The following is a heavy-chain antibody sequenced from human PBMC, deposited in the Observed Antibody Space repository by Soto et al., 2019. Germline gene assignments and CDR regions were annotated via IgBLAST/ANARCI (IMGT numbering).Heavy chain of an antibody. CDR1: GFTFSSYG. V-gene: IGHV3-30*18. D-gene: IGHD2-2*01. CDR2: ISYDGSNK. J-gene: IGHJ3*02. Sequence: GGSLRLSCAASGFTFSSYGMHWVRQAPGKGLEWVAVISYDGSNKYYADSVKGRFTISRDNSKNTLYLQMNSLRAEDTAVYYCAKDGGQWVVPAAYDAFDIWGQGTMVTVSS. CDR3: AKDGGQWVVPAAYDAFDI.